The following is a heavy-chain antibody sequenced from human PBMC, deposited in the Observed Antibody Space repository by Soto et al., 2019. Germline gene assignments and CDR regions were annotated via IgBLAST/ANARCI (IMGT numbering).Heavy chain of an antibody. D-gene: IGHD6-13*01. CDR2: INAGNGNT. CDR1: GYTFTSHA. J-gene: IGHJ5*02. V-gene: IGHV1-3*05. CDR3: ARVRQQLNWFAP. Sequence: QVQLVQSGAEEKKPGASVKVSRKASGYTFTSHAMHWVRQAPGKRLEWMGWINAGNGNTKYSQKFQGRVTITMDTAASTAYMELSSLRSEDTAVYYFARVRQQLNWFAPWGQGTLVTFSS.